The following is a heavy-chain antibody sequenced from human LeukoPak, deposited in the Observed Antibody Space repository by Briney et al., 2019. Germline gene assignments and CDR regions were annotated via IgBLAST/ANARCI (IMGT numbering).Heavy chain of an antibody. Sequence: GGSLRLSCAASGFTFSSYGMHWVRQAPGKGLEGVAVISYDGSNKYYADSVKGRFTISRDNSKNTLYLQMNSLRAEDTAVYYCAKVGSYDSSGYYDYWGQGTLVTVSS. J-gene: IGHJ4*02. V-gene: IGHV3-30*18. CDR1: GFTFSSYG. D-gene: IGHD3-22*01. CDR3: AKVGSYDSSGYYDY. CDR2: ISYDGSNK.